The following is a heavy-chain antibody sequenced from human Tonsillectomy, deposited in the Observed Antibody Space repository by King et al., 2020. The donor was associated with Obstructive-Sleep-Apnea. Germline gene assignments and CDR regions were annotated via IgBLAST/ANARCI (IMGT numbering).Heavy chain of an antibody. V-gene: IGHV1-24*01. CDR3: ATDPIFAGFGY. Sequence: QVQLVESGAELKKPGASVKVSCKVSGYTLTELSMHWVRQAPGKGLEWMGGFVPEDGETIFAQKFQDRVTMTEDTSTDTAYMELSSLRCEDTAIYYCATDPIFAGFGYWGQGTLVTVSS. D-gene: IGHD3-10*01. CDR1: GYTLTELS. CDR2: FVPEDGET. J-gene: IGHJ4*02.